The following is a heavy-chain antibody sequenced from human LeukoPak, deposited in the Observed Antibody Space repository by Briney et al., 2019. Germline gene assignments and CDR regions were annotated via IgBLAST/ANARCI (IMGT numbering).Heavy chain of an antibody. CDR3: ASSADFWSGSLYYFDY. J-gene: IGHJ4*02. Sequence: SETLSLTCTASGGSISSYYWSWIRQPPGKGLEWIGYIYYSGSTNYNPSLKSRVTISVDTSKNQFSLKLSSVTAADTAVYYCASSADFWSGSLYYFDYWGQGTLVTVSS. CDR2: IYYSGST. D-gene: IGHD3-3*01. V-gene: IGHV4-59*01. CDR1: GGSISSYY.